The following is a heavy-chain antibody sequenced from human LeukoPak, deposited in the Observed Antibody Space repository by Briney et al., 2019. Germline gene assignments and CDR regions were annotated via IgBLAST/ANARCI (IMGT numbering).Heavy chain of an antibody. Sequence: SETLSLTCTVSGGSISSYYWSWIRQPPGKGLEWIGYIYYSGSTNYNPSLKGPVSISVDASKNQFSLKLSSVTAADTAIYYCARYDSSGYYGMDIWGQGTTVTVSS. CDR3: ARYDSSGYYGMDI. J-gene: IGHJ6*02. CDR1: GGSISSYY. D-gene: IGHD3-22*01. V-gene: IGHV4-59*08. CDR2: IYYSGST.